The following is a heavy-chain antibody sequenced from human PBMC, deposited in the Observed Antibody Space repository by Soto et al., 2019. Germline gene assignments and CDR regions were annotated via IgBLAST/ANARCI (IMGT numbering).Heavy chain of an antibody. V-gene: IGHV4-34*01. J-gene: IGHJ6*02. Sequence: SETLSLTCAVYGGSFSGYYWSWIRQPPGKGLEWIGEINHSGSTNYNPSLKSRVTISVDTSKNQFSLKLSSVTAADTAVYYCERGRYCSSTICYTSRYYYYYGMDVWGQGTTVTVSS. CDR1: GGSFSGYY. D-gene: IGHD2-2*02. CDR2: INHSGST. CDR3: ERGRYCSSTICYTSRYYYYYGMDV.